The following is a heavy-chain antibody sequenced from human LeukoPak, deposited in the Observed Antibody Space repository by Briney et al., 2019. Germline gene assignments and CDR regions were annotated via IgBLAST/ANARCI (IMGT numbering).Heavy chain of an antibody. CDR1: GGSISSYY. Sequence: SETLSLTCTVSGGSISSYYWSWIRQPAGKGLEWIGRIYTSGSTNYNPSLKSRVTMSVDTSKNQFSLKLSSVTAADTAVYYCARDMVRGVYTWFDPWGQGTLVTASS. V-gene: IGHV4-4*07. D-gene: IGHD3-10*01. CDR3: ARDMVRGVYTWFDP. J-gene: IGHJ5*02. CDR2: IYTSGST.